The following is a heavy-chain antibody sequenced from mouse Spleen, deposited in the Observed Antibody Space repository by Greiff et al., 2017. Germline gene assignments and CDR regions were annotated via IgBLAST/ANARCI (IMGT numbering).Heavy chain of an antibody. Sequence: EVKVVESGGGLVKPGGSLKLSCAASGFTFSDYGMHWVRQAPEKGLEWVAYISSGSSTIYYADTVKGRFTISRDNAKNTLFLQMTSLRSEDTAMYYCAKVYDGYPYAMDYWGQGTSVTVSS. J-gene: IGHJ4*01. CDR1: GFTFSDYG. D-gene: IGHD2-3*01. CDR2: ISSGSSTI. CDR3: AKVYDGYPYAMDY. V-gene: IGHV5-17*01.